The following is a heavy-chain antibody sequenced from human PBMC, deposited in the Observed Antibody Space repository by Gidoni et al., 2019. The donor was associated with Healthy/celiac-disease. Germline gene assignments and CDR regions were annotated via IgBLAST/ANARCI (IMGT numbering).Heavy chain of an antibody. D-gene: IGHD3-9*01. CDR2: IYHSGST. Sequence: QVQLQESGPGLVKPSETLSLTCAVSGYSISSGYYWGWIRQPPGKGLEWIGSIYHSGSTYYNPSLKSRVTISVDTSKNQFSLKLSSVTAADTAVYYCARGVNYDILTGAPSYYFDYWGQGTLVTVSS. CDR3: ARGVNYDILTGAPSYYFDY. V-gene: IGHV4-38-2*01. CDR1: GYSISSGYY. J-gene: IGHJ4*02.